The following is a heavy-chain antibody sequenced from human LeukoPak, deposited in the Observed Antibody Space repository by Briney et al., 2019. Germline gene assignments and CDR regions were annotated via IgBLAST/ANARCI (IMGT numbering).Heavy chain of an antibody. CDR3: ARHGYYYDSSGYYWPYYYCGIDV. CDR2: IYTSGTT. J-gene: IGHJ6*02. D-gene: IGHD3-22*01. CDR1: AGSISRYY. Sequence: THTLSLTRTASAGSISRYYCSWRRQPARQQLESIGRIYTSGTTNYKPSLKRRVIMSIDKSKNQFSLKLSSVTAADTAVYYCARHGYYYDSSGYYWPYYYCGIDVWGRGTTVTVSS. V-gene: IGHV4-4*07.